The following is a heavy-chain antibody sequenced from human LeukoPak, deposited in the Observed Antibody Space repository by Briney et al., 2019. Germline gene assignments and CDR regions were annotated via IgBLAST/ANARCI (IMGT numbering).Heavy chain of an antibody. CDR1: GFTFSTYW. V-gene: IGHV3-7*05. D-gene: IGHD1-26*01. J-gene: IGHJ5*02. CDR3: ARDRGRNWFDT. Sequence: GSLRLSCAASGFTFSTYWKCSVRQAPGKGLEGVANINQDGREKYYVDSVKGRFTISRDKAKNSLYLQMNSLRVEDTAVYYCARDRGRNWFDTWGQGTLVTVSS. CDR2: INQDGREK.